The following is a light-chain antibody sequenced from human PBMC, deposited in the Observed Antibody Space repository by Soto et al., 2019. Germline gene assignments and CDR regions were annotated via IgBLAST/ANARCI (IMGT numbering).Light chain of an antibody. V-gene: IGKV3-11*01. J-gene: IGKJ3*01. Sequence: EIVLTQSPATLSLSPGERATLSCRARQSVSSYLAWYQQKPGQAPRLLIYDASNRATGIPARFSGSGSGTDFSLTISSLEPDDFAVYYCQQRSNWRRFTFGPGTKVDIK. CDR1: QSVSSY. CDR3: QQRSNWRRFT. CDR2: DAS.